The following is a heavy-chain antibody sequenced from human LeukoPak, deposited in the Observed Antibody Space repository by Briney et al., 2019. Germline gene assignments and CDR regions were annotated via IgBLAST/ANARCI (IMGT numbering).Heavy chain of an antibody. V-gene: IGHV3-73*01. Sequence: PGGSLRLSCAASGFTFSGSAMHWVRQASGKGLEWVGRIRSKANSYATAYAASVKGRFTISRDDSKNTAYLQMNSLKTEDTAMYYCTRWETTVTTSAAFDYWGQGTLVTVSS. CDR3: TRWETTVTTSAAFDY. D-gene: IGHD4-17*01. CDR1: GFTFSGSA. J-gene: IGHJ4*02. CDR2: IRSKANSYAT.